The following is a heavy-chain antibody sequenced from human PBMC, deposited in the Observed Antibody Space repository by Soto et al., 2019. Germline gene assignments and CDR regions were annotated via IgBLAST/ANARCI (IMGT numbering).Heavy chain of an antibody. D-gene: IGHD5-12*01. CDR3: ARVVFEVAKHRMDA. CDR2: IFHTGTT. J-gene: IGHJ6*02. CDR1: GDSIIGSYH. V-gene: IGHV4-38-2*01. Sequence: SETLSLTCAVSGDSIIGSYHWSLIRQPPGRSLEWIASIFHTGTTYYTPSLKSRATLSVDTSKNQFSLRLSSVTAADSAVDYCARVVFEVAKHRMDAWGQGPKVT.